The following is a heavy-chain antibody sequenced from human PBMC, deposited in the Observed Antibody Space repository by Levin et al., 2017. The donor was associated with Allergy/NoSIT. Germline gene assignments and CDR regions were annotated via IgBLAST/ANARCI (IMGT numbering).Heavy chain of an antibody. J-gene: IGHJ4*02. Sequence: SETLSLTCTVSGGSISSSSYYWGWIRQPPGKGLEWIGSIYYSGSTYYNPSLKSRVTISVDTSKNQFSLKLSSVTAADTAVYYCARDQADGYNYPYWGQGTLVTVSS. D-gene: IGHD5-24*01. CDR1: GGSISSSSYY. CDR3: ARDQADGYNYPY. CDR2: IYYSGST. V-gene: IGHV4-39*07.